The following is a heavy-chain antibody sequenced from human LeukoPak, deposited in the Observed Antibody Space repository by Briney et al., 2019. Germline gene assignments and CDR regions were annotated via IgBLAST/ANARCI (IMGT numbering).Heavy chain of an antibody. D-gene: IGHD2-21*01. CDR3: AKSQVFLVDP. J-gene: IGHJ5*02. V-gene: IGHV3-23*01. CDR2: IRSGGGST. CDR1: GLSFSTTG. Sequence: GGSPTLSWSPSGLSFSTTGISCVRQTPGKGLEWVMAIRSGGGSTYYADSVKGRFTISRDNSKNRLYLHVYSLRAEDTAVYYCAKSQVFLVDPWGQEILVTVSS.